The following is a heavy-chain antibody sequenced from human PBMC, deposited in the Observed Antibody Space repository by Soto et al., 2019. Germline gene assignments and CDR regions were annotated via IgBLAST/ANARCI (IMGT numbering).Heavy chain of an antibody. D-gene: IGHD4-17*01. V-gene: IGHV4-39*01. J-gene: IGHJ4*02. CDR2: IYYSGST. Sequence: PSETLSLTCTVSGGSIRSSSYYWDWIRQPPGKGLDWVGTIYYSGSTYYNPSLKSRVTMTLDTPKNQFSLELSSVTAADTAVYYCARRGTVTHSIDYWGQGSLVTSPQ. CDR3: ARRGTVTHSIDY. CDR1: GGSIRSSSYY.